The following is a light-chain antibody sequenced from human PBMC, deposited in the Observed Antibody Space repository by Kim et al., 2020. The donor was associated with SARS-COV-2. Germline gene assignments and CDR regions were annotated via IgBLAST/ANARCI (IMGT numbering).Light chain of an antibody. CDR1: QAIRND. CDR3: LQHYNYPQT. J-gene: IGKJ1*01. CDR2: GAS. V-gene: IGKV1-6*02. Sequence: SVGDTVTITCRASQAIRNDLHWYQQKPGKAPHLLIFGASNLQIGVPSRFSGSGSGTDFSLTINSVQPEDFATYYCLQHYNYPQTFGQGTKVDIK.